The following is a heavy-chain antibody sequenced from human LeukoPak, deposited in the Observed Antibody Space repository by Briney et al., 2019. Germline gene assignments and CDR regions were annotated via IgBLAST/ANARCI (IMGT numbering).Heavy chain of an antibody. J-gene: IGHJ4*02. V-gene: IGHV1-69*13. CDR3: SRAKSVVPASLFDY. Sequence: SVKVSCKASGGIFNSYAISWVRQAPGQGREWMGAIIPIFGTAHYAQKFQGRGTITADESTNTAYMEMRRLRAEDTAVYYCSRAKSVVPASLFDYCGQGTLVTVSS. CDR2: IIPIFGTA. D-gene: IGHD3-10*01. CDR1: GGIFNSYA.